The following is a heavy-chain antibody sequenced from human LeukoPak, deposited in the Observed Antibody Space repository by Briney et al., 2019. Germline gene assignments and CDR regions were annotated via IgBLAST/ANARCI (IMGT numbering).Heavy chain of an antibody. V-gene: IGHV4-34*01. J-gene: IGHJ4*02. Sequence: SETLSLTCAVYGGSFSGYYWSWIRQPPGKGLEWIGEINHSGSTNYNPSLKSRVTISVDTSKNQFSLKLSSVTAADTAVYYCARGGYYYDSSGYQPLASRRFYYFDYWGQGTLVTVSS. CDR1: GGSFSGYY. CDR2: INHSGST. CDR3: ARGGYYYDSSGYQPLASRRFYYFDY. D-gene: IGHD3-22*01.